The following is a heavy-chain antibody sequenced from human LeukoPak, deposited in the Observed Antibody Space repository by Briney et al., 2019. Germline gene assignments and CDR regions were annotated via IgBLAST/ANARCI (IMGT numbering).Heavy chain of an antibody. V-gene: IGHV3-23*01. J-gene: IGHJ4*02. CDR2: NSGSGGST. Sequence: GGSLRLSCSASGFTFSSYAMSWVRQATGKGLEWVSANSGSGGSTYYADPVKGRFTISRDNSKNTLYLQMNSLRAEDTAAYYCAKDHQASIAARGNDYWGQGTLVTVSS. D-gene: IGHD6-6*01. CDR1: GFTFSSYA. CDR3: AKDHQASIAARGNDY.